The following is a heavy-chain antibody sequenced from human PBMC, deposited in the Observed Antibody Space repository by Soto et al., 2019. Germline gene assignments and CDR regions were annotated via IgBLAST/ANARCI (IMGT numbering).Heavy chain of an antibody. CDR3: AKRRGAGGHFDY. CDR2: VSIGGST. D-gene: IGHD2-15*01. Sequence: GGSLRLSCVASGFTFRNNAMNWVRQAPGKGLEWVAVVSIGGSTHYADSVRGRFTISRDNSKNTLSLQMNSLTAEDTAVYFCAKRRGAGGHFDYWGQGALVTVSS. J-gene: IGHJ4*02. CDR1: GFTFRNNA. V-gene: IGHV3-23*01.